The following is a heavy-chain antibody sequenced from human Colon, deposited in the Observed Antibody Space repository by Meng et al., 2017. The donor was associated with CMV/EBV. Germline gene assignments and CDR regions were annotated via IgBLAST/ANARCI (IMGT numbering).Heavy chain of an antibody. CDR3: VRSSGWSLFDY. CDR1: GYTFSDYY. V-gene: IGHV1-2*02. CDR2: IRSDGSAT. J-gene: IGHJ4*02. D-gene: IGHD6-19*01. Sequence: QVQLWQAGGGVKGPGASVKVSCKTAGYTFSDYYMHWVRQAPGQGLEWMGWIRSDGSATNYAQKFRGRVTMTRDASVSTAYMELSGLTSDDTAVYFCVRSSGWSLFDYWGPGALVTVSS.